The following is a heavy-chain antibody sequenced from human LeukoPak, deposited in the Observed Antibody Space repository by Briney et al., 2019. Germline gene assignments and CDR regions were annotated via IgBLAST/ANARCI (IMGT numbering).Heavy chain of an antibody. Sequence: PGGSLRLSCAASGFTFSSYAMSWVRQAPGKGLEWVSAISGSGGSTYYADSVKGRFTISRDNSKNTLYLQMNSLRAEATAVYYCAKEDDWYYYDSSGYYFDYWGQGTLVTVSS. V-gene: IGHV3-23*01. CDR3: AKEDDWYYYDSSGYYFDY. D-gene: IGHD3-22*01. CDR2: ISGSGGST. J-gene: IGHJ4*02. CDR1: GFTFSSYA.